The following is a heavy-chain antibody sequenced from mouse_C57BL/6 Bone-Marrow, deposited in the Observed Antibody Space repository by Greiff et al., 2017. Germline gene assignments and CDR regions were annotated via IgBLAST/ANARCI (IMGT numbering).Heavy chain of an antibody. D-gene: IGHD4-1*01. CDR2: ISDGGSYT. V-gene: IGHV5-4*01. CDR3: ARLGHWYFDV. CDR1: GFTFSSYA. J-gene: IGHJ1*03. Sequence: EVQLVESGGGLVKPGGSLKLSCAASGFTFSSYAMSWVRQTPEQRLEWVATISDGGSYTYYPDNVKGRFTISRDNAKNNLYLQMSHLKSEDTAMYYCARLGHWYFDVWGTGATVTVSS.